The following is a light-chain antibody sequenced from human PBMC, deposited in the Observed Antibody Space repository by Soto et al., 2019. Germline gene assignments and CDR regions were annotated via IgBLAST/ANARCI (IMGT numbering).Light chain of an antibody. CDR2: DAS. CDR1: QSVSSSY. Sequence: EIVLTQSPGTLSLSPGERATLSCRASQSVSSSYLAWYQQKTGQAPRLLIYDASTRATGISARFSGSGSGTEFTLTISSLQSEDFSVYYCQQYHNWPITFGQGTRLEIK. V-gene: IGKV3-15*01. CDR3: QQYHNWPIT. J-gene: IGKJ5*01.